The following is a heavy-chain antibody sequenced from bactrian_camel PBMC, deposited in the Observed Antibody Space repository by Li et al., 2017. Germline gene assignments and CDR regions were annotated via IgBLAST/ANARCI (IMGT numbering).Heavy chain of an antibody. CDR1: GYISPDKA. D-gene: IGHD2*01. J-gene: IGHJ4*01. V-gene: IGHV3S53*01. CDR2: IERDGIT. Sequence: HVQLVESGGGSVQAGGSLRLSCTASGYISPDKAMAWFRQASGKKREEVATIERDGITTYADSVKDRFTISRDNGKNSLYLQMSSLKVEDTAVYYCAADPLVGTPCPFKFLGVLGQGTQVTVS.